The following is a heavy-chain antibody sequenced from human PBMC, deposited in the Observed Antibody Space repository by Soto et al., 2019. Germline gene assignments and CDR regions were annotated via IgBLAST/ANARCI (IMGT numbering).Heavy chain of an antibody. Sequence: EVQLLESGGGLVQPGRSLRLSCAASGFTFDDYAMHWVRQAPGKGLEWVSGISWNSGSIGYADSVKGRFTISRDNAKNNLYLQMNSLRAEYTALYYCAKDRDYYYYYIDVWGKGTTVTVSS. J-gene: IGHJ6*03. CDR3: AKDRDYYYYYIDV. CDR1: GFTFDDYA. V-gene: IGHV3-9*01. CDR2: ISWNSGSI.